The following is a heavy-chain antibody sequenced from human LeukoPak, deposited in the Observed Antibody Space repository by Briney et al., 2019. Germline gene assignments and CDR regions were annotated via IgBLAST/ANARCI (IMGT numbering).Heavy chain of an antibody. Sequence: SQTLSLTCTVSGGSISSGGYSWSWIRQHPGKGLEWIGYIYYSGSTYYNPSLKSRVTISVDTSKNQFSLKLSSVTAADTAVYYCARDSPIEAFDIWGQGTMVTVSS. J-gene: IGHJ3*02. CDR3: ARDSPIEAFDI. CDR2: IYYSGST. CDR1: GGSISSGGYS. V-gene: IGHV4-31*03.